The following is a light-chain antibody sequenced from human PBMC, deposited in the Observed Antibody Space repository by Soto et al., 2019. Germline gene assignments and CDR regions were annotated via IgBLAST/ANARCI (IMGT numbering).Light chain of an antibody. CDR2: KAS. CDR3: QQYDNYPYT. J-gene: IGKJ2*01. CDR1: QSISNW. V-gene: IGKV1-5*03. Sequence: DIQMTQSPSTLSASVGDRVIITCRASQSISNWLAWYQQKPGKAPKILIYKASSLESGVPSRFSGSGSGTEFTLSISSLQPDDFATYYCQQYDNYPYTFGQGSKLEIK.